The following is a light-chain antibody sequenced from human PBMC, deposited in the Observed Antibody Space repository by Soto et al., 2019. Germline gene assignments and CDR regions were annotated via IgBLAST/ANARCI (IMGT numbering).Light chain of an antibody. V-gene: IGLV3-25*03. CDR3: QSADSSGAYAV. J-gene: IGLJ7*01. CDR1: ALPNQY. Sequence: SYELTQPPSVSVSPGQTARITCSGDALPNQYAYWYQQKPGQAPVLVIYKDSERPSGIPERFSGSRSGTTVTLTISGVQAEDEADYYCQSADSSGAYAVFGGGTQLTVL. CDR2: KDS.